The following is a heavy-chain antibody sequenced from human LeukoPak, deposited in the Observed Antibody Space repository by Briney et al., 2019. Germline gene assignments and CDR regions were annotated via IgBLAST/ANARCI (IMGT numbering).Heavy chain of an antibody. J-gene: IGHJ2*01. CDR1: GGSISSGDYY. CDR3: ARATYYYDSSGYWYFDL. Sequence: SETLSLTCTVSGGSISSGDYYWSWIRQPPGTGLEWIGYIYYSGSTYCNPSLKSRVTISVDTSKNQFSLKLSSVTAADTAVYYCARATYYYDSSGYWYFDLWGRGTLVTVSS. CDR2: IYYSGST. V-gene: IGHV4-30-4*08. D-gene: IGHD3-22*01.